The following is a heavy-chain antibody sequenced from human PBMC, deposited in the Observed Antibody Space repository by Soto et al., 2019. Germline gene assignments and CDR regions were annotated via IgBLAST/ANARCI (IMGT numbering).Heavy chain of an antibody. CDR3: ARPLNYYYYMDV. CDR2: IYYRGST. CDR1: GGSISSSY. Sequence: SETLSLTCTVSGGSISSSYWSWIRQPPGRGLEWIGDIYYRGSTNYNPSLESRVAISIDTSKNQFSLKLNSVTAADTAVYYCARPLNYYYYMDVWGKGTTVTVSS. V-gene: IGHV4-59*08. J-gene: IGHJ6*03.